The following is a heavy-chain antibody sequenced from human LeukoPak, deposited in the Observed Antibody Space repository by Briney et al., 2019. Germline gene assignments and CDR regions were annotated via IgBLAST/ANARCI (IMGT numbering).Heavy chain of an antibody. J-gene: IGHJ4*02. D-gene: IGHD3-10*01. CDR2: IYYGGST. V-gene: IGHV4-39*07. CDR3: ARGSGQWGFDS. CDR1: GGSISKSNHY. Sequence: SETLSLTCSVSGGSISKSNHYWGWIRQPPGKGLEWIGSIYYGGSTYYNPSLRSRVTISVDSSKNQFSLKLSSVTAADTAVYYCARGSGQWGFDSWGQGTLVTVSS.